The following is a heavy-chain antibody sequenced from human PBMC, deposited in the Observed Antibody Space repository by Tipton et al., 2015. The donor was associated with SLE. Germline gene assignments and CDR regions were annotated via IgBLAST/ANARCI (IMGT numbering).Heavy chain of an antibody. CDR2: IFYSGST. V-gene: IGHV4-31*11. J-gene: IGHJ6*03. CDR1: GGSFSGYY. CDR3: ARGTLNYYYMDV. Sequence: TLSLTCAVYGGSFSGYYWSWIRQHPGEGLEWIGYIFYSGSTYYIPSLRGRVTISVDPSKKHFSLNLTSVTAADTAVYYCARGTLNYYYMDVWGKGTTVTVS.